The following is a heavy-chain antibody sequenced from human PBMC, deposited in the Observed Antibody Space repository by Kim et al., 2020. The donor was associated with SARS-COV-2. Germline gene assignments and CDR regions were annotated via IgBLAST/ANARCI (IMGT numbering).Heavy chain of an antibody. CDR1: GGSISSSNW. J-gene: IGHJ3*02. CDR3: ATTTYYYDSSGYPGAFDI. V-gene: IGHV4-4*02. CDR2: IYHSGST. D-gene: IGHD3-22*01. Sequence: SETLSLTCAVSGGSISSSNWWSWVRQPPGKGLEWIGEIYHSGSTNYNPSLKSRVTISVDKSKNQFSLKLSSVTAADTAVYYCATTTYYYDSSGYPGAFDIWGQGTMVTVSS.